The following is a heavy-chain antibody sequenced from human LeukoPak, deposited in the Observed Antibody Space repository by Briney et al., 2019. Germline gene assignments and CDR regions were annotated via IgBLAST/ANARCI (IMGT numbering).Heavy chain of an antibody. Sequence: SETLSLTCTVSGGSISSGSYYWSWIRQPAGKGLEWIGRIYTSGSTNYNPSLKSRVTISVDTSKNQFSRKLSSVTAADTAVYYCASRTLDVWGKGTTVTVSS. V-gene: IGHV4-61*02. CDR3: ASRTLDV. CDR2: IYTSGST. J-gene: IGHJ6*04. CDR1: GGSISSGSYY.